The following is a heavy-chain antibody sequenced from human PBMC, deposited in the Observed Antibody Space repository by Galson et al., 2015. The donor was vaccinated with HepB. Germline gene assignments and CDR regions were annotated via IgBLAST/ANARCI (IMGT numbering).Heavy chain of an antibody. D-gene: IGHD3-22*01. V-gene: IGHV3-30*18. CDR3: AKDGRYDSSGYYLISLGYFDY. CDR1: GFTFRSYG. Sequence: SLRLSCAASGFTFRSYGMHWVRQAPGKGLEWVAVISYDGSNKYYADSVKGRFTISRDNSKNTLYLQMNSLRAEDTAVYYCAKDGRYDSSGYYLISLGYFDYWGQGTLVTVSS. CDR2: ISYDGSNK. J-gene: IGHJ4*02.